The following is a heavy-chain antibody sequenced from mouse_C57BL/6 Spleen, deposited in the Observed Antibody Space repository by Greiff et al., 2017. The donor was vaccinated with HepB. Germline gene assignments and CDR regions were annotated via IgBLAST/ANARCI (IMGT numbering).Heavy chain of an antibody. CDR2: IDPSDSYT. CDR1: GYTFTSYW. CDR3: ARTTVKDFDY. Sequence: VQLQQSGAELVMPGASVKLSCKASGYTFTSYWMHWVKQRPGQGLEWIGEIDPSDSYTNYNQKFKGKSTLTVDKSSSTAYMQLSSLTSEDSAVYYCARTTVKDFDYWGQGTTLTVSS. V-gene: IGHV1-69*01. D-gene: IGHD1-1*01. J-gene: IGHJ2*01.